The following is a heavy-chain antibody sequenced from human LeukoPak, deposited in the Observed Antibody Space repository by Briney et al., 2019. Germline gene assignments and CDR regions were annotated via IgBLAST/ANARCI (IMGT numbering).Heavy chain of an antibody. CDR1: GGSISTYY. D-gene: IGHD4-17*01. Sequence: SETLSLTCAVSGGSISTYYWTWIRQPPGEGLEWIGEINHSGSANYNPSLKSRVTISLDTSKNQFSLKLSSVTAADTAVYYCARGQGTVTTHWGQGTLVTVSS. V-gene: IGHV4-34*01. CDR3: ARGQGTVTTH. J-gene: IGHJ4*02. CDR2: INHSGSA.